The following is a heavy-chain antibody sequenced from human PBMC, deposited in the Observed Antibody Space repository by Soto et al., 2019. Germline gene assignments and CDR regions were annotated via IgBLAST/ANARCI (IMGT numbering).Heavy chain of an antibody. CDR1: GYTFTGYY. Sequence: ASVMVSCKASGYTFTGYYMHWVRQAPGQGLEWMGWINPNSGGTNYAQKFQGRVTMTRDTSISTAYMELSRLRSDDTAVYYCARDRVTIFGVVLVIFDYWGQGTLVTVS. D-gene: IGHD3-3*01. CDR2: INPNSGGT. V-gene: IGHV1-2*02. J-gene: IGHJ4*02. CDR3: ARDRVTIFGVVLVIFDY.